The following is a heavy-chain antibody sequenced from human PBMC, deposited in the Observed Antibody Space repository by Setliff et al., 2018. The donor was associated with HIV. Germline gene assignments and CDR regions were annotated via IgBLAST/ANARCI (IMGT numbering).Heavy chain of an antibody. V-gene: IGHV1-18*01. CDR1: GYTFTTYG. CDR3: AKDGPDSSGWFRGYFDL. CDR2: ISPNFGHT. Sequence: ASVKVSCKASGYTFTTYGISWVRQAPGHGLEWMGWISPNFGHTKYAQRFLDRVTMTIDTATNTAYMELRSLRSDDTAVYYCAKDGPDSSGWFRGYFDLWGRGTLVTVSS. J-gene: IGHJ2*01. D-gene: IGHD6-19*01.